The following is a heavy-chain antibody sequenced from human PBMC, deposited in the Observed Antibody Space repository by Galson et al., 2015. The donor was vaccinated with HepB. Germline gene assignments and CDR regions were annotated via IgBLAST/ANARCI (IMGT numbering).Heavy chain of an antibody. CDR1: GDSISNDRW. CDR2: AYHSGGT. D-gene: IGHD3-10*01. V-gene: IGHV4-4*02. CDR3: ARAKEGRGYFDY. Sequence: LSLTCAVSGDSISNDRWWSWVCQSPGEGLEWIGEAYHSGGTNYRPSLKSRVTISVDKSKNQFSLKLTSVTAADTAVYYCARAKEGRGYFDYWGQGTLVTVSS. J-gene: IGHJ4*02.